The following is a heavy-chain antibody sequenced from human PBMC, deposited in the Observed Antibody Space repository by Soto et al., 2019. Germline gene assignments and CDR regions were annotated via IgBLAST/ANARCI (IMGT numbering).Heavy chain of an antibody. V-gene: IGHV1-18*01. J-gene: IGHJ3*02. Sequence: QVQLVQSGAEVKKPGASVKVSCKASGYTFTSYGISWVRQAPGHGLEWMGWISAYNGNTNYAQKRQVRVTMTTHTYTSTAYMELRSLRSDDTAVYYCARDRIAINMIVPGEGAFDIWGQGPMVTVSS. D-gene: IGHD3-22*01. CDR2: ISAYNGNT. CDR1: GYTFTSYG. CDR3: ARDRIAINMIVPGEGAFDI.